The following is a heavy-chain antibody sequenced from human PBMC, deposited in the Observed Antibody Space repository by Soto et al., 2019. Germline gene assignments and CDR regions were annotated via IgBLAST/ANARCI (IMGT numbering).Heavy chain of an antibody. J-gene: IGHJ4*02. Sequence: QEHLVQSGGGVVQPGRSLRLSCAASGSIFSGYGMHWVRQAPGKGLEWVAVIWYDGSNKYYADSVKGRFTISIDNSKNMHYLQMDSLRDEDTALYYCTRDGIGGSVFRGFCDYWGQGTLVTVSS. CDR2: IWYDGSNK. D-gene: IGHD2-15*01. CDR3: TRDGIGGSVFRGFCDY. CDR1: GSIFSGYG. V-gene: IGHV3-33*01.